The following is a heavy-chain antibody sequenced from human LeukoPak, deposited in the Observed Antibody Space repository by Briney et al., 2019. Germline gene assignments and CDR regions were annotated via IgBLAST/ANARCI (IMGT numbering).Heavy chain of an antibody. V-gene: IGHV4-4*07. CDR1: GGSISSYY. CDR3: ARAPLVPATDDAFDI. CDR2: IYTSGST. Sequence: PSETLSLTCTVSGGSISSYYWSWIRQPAGKGLEWIGRIYTSGSTNYNPSLKSRVTMSVDTSKNQFSLKLSSVTAADTAVYYCARAPLVPATDDAFDIWGQGTMVTVSS. J-gene: IGHJ3*02. D-gene: IGHD5-12*01.